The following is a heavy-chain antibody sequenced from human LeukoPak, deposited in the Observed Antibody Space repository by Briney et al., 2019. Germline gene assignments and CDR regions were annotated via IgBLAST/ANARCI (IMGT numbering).Heavy chain of an antibody. CDR2: ISYDGSNK. CDR3: AREDYDILTGYYIDY. D-gene: IGHD3-9*01. CDR1: GFTFSSYA. V-gene: IGHV3-30-3*01. Sequence: PGGSLRLSCAASGFTFSSYAMHWVRQAPGKGLEWVAVISYDGSNKYYADSVKGRFTISRDNSKNTLYLQMNSLRAEDTAVYYCAREDYDILTGYYIDYWGQGTLVTVSS. J-gene: IGHJ4*02.